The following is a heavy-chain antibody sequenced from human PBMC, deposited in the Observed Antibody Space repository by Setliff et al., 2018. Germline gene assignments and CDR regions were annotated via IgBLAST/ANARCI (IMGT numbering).Heavy chain of an antibody. Sequence: ASVKVSCKASGYTFSNFGFSWVRQVPGQGLEWMGWISAYNGNTNYAQRLRGRVTMTTDTSTNTAYMELRSLTSDDTAIYYCVRDRHSFVVPPEEAWFDPWGQGTLVTVSS. CDR3: VRDRHSFVVPPEEAWFDP. CDR1: GYTFSNFG. V-gene: IGHV1-18*01. CDR2: ISAYNGNT. J-gene: IGHJ5*02. D-gene: IGHD2-2*01.